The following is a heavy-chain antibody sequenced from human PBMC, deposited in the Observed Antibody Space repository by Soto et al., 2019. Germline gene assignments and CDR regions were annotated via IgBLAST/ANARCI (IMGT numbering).Heavy chain of an antibody. CDR1: GFTFSSYG. CDR2: ISYDGSNK. J-gene: IGHJ1*01. CDR3: AKEFAAAGQYFQH. Sequence: QVQLVESGGGVVQPGRSLRLSCAASGFTFSSYGMHWVRQAPGKGLEWVAVISYDGSNKYYADSVKGRFTISRDNSKNTLYLQMNSLRAEDTAVYYCAKEFAAAGQYFQHWGQGTLVTVSS. D-gene: IGHD6-13*01. V-gene: IGHV3-30*18.